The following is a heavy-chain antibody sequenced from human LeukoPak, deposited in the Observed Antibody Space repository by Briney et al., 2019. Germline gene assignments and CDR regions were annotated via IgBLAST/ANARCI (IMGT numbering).Heavy chain of an antibody. J-gene: IGHJ4*02. CDR1: GIAFNSYT. D-gene: IGHD5-18*01. CDR2: ISNTGGNT. CDR3: AREGGSCYSGYCYEHF. Sequence: GGSLRLLCAASGIAFNSYTMHWVRQAPGKGLEYVSAISNTGGNTYYANSVKGRFTISRDNSKNMLYLQMGNLRADDMGVYYCAREGGSCYSGYCYEHFCGQGTLVTVSS. V-gene: IGHV3-64*01.